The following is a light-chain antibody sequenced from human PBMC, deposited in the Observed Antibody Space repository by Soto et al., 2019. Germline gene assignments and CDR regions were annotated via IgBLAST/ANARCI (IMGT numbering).Light chain of an antibody. Sequence: EVVLTQSPGTLSLSPGERATLSCRASQSVSSTSLAWYQPKPGQAPRLLIYGASSRATGIPDRFSGSGSGTDFTLTISRLEPEDFAVYYCQQYGSSPLTFGGGTKVEIK. J-gene: IGKJ4*01. CDR1: QSVSSTS. V-gene: IGKV3-20*01. CDR2: GAS. CDR3: QQYGSSPLT.